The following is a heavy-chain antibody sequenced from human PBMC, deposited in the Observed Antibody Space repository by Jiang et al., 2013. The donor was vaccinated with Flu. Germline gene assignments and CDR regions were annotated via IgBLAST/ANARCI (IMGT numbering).Heavy chain of an antibody. V-gene: IGHV3-53*01. J-gene: IGHJ4*02. Sequence: PGGSLRLSCEASGFTSVQLHEAGSARRTEGRGWERVSIIYPNTDTYYADSVKGRSTVSRDNSKNTLYLQMDSLRAEDTAVYYCARLPLRSGYYTANFDHWGQGTLVTVSS. D-gene: IGHD3-3*01. CDR2: IYPNTDT. CDR1: GFTSVQL. CDR3: ARLPLRSGYYTANFDH.